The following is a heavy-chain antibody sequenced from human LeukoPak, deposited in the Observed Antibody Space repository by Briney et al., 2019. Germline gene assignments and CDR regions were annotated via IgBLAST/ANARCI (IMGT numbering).Heavy chain of an antibody. Sequence: NPGGSLRLSCTASGFTFGDYAMSWFRQAPGKGLEWVGFIRSKAYGGTTEYAASVKGRFTISRDDSKSIAYLQMNSLKTEDTAAYYCTRGSSSGFPNPFDYWGQGTLVTVSS. CDR1: GFTFGDYA. J-gene: IGHJ4*02. CDR3: TRGSSSGFPNPFDY. D-gene: IGHD6-19*01. CDR2: IRSKAYGGTT. V-gene: IGHV3-49*05.